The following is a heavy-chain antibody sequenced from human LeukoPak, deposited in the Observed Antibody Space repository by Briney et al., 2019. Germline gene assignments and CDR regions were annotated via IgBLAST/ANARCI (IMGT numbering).Heavy chain of an antibody. Sequence: GGSLRLSCAASGFTFSSYGMHWVRQAPGKGLEWVAFIRYDGSNKYYADSVKGRFTISRDNSKNTLYLQMNSLRAEGTAVYYCAKDYGFWSGYCSLDYWGQGTLVTVSS. J-gene: IGHJ4*02. D-gene: IGHD3-3*01. CDR3: AKDYGFWSGYCSLDY. CDR2: IRYDGSNK. CDR1: GFTFSSYG. V-gene: IGHV3-30*02.